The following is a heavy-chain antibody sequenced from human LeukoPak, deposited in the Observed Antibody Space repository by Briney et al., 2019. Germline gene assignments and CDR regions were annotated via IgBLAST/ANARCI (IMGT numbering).Heavy chain of an antibody. CDR3: AREGTNSGWYGAPDFDY. J-gene: IGHJ4*02. V-gene: IGHV7-4-1*02. D-gene: IGHD6-19*01. CDR2: INTNTGNP. CDR1: GYTFTSYA. Sequence: GASVKVSCKASGYTFTSYAMNWVRQAPGQGLEWMGWINTNTGNPTYAQGFTGRFVFSLDTSVSTAYLQISSLKAEDTAVYYCAREGTNSGWYGAPDFDYWGQGTLVTVSS.